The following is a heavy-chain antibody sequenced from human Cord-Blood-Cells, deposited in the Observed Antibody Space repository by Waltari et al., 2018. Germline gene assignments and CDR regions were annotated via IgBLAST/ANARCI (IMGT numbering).Heavy chain of an antibody. J-gene: IGHJ4*02. V-gene: IGHV4-59*11. CDR3: ARLELGWSYFDY. CDR2: IYYSGST. D-gene: IGHD1-7*01. Sequence: QVQLQESGPGLVKPSETPSLTCTVSGGSISSHYWSWIRQPPGQGLEWIGYIYYSGSTNYNPSLKSRVTISVDTSKNQFSLKLSSVTAADTAVYYCARLELGWSYFDYWGQGTLVTVSS. CDR1: GGSISSHY.